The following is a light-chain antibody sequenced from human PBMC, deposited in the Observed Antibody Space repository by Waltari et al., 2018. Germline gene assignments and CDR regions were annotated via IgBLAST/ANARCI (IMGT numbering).Light chain of an antibody. CDR2: EVT. V-gene: IGLV2-14*01. J-gene: IGLJ3*02. CDR1: SRYGCVYTF. CDR3: SSYTRSSTWV. Sequence: QSALTQPASVSGSTGQSSTISCTGTSRYGCVYTFVSWFHQHPGKAPKVMIYEVTNRPSGVSDRFSGSRSGNTASLTISGLQAEDEADYYCSSYTRSSTWVFGGGTKLTVL.